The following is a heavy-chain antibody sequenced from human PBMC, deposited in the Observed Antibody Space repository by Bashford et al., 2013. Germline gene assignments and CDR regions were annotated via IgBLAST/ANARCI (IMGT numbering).Heavy chain of an antibody. D-gene: IGHD6-19*01. V-gene: IGHV4-4*07. J-gene: IGHJ5*02. CDR3: ARGGLGWFDP. CDR1: GGSISDYY. Sequence: TLSLTCTVSGGSISDYYWSWIRQPAGKGLEWIGRIYNTGSTDYNPSHTSRVTMSVDTSRNQFSLKLTSVTAADTAVYYCARGGLGWFDPWGQGTLVTVSS. CDR2: IYNTGST.